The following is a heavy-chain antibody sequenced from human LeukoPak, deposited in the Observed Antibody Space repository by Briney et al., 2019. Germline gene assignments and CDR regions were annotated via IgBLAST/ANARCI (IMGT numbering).Heavy chain of an antibody. J-gene: IGHJ5*02. CDR2: INPNSGGT. D-gene: IGHD1-26*01. Sequence: GASVKVSCKASGYTFTGYHIHWVRQAPGQGLEWMGRINPNSGGTNYAQKFQGRVTMTRDTSITIAYMELSRLRSDDTAVYFCARDSSGGNWFDPWGQGALVTVSS. CDR3: ARDSSGGNWFDP. V-gene: IGHV1-2*06. CDR1: GYTFTGYH.